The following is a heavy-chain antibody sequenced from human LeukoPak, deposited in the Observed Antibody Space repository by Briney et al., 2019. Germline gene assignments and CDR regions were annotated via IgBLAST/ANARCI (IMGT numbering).Heavy chain of an antibody. J-gene: IGHJ4*02. D-gene: IGHD3-10*01. V-gene: IGHV1-2*02. CDR3: ARVQGYYGSGSYYTDETSFDY. CDR2: INPNSGGT. CDR1: GYTFTGYY. Sequence: ASVKVSCKASGYTFTGYYMHWVRQAPGQGLEWMGWINPNSGGTNYAQKFQGRVTMTRDTSISTAYMELSRLRSDDTAVYYCARVQGYYGSGSYYTDETSFDYWGQGTLVTVSS.